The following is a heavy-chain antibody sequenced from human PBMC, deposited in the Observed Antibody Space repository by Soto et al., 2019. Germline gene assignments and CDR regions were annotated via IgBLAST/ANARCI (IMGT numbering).Heavy chain of an antibody. V-gene: IGHV3-33*06. CDR2: ILYDGSNQ. CDR3: AKEGRVGYSTRIFRRDNWFDP. Sequence: QVQLVESGGGVVQPGRSLRLSCAASGFTFSSYAMHWDRQAPGKGLEWVAAILYDGSNQYYADAVKGRFTISRDNSKNTLYLQMNSLRVEDTAVYYCAKEGRVGYSTRIFRRDNWFDPWGQGTPVTVSS. J-gene: IGHJ5*02. D-gene: IGHD6-13*01. CDR1: GFTFSSYA.